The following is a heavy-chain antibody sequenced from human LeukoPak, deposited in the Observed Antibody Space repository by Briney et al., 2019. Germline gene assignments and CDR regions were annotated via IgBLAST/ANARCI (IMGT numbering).Heavy chain of an antibody. D-gene: IGHD1-26*01. CDR1: GYTFTGYY. Sequence: ASVKVSCKASGYTFTGYYVHWVGQAPGQGLEWMGWINPKSGGTNYAQKFQGRVTMTRDTSISTAYMELSRPRSDDTAVYYCARPSGSYYRIFDYWGQGTLVTVSS. CDR2: INPKSGGT. CDR3: ARPSGSYYRIFDY. J-gene: IGHJ4*02. V-gene: IGHV1-2*02.